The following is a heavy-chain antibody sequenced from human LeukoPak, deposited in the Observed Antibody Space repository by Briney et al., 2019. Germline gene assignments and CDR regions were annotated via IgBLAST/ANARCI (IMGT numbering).Heavy chain of an antibody. CDR1: GGSISSGGYY. CDR3: ARDRPVITIFGVVSRRDWFDP. CDR2: IYYSGST. J-gene: IGHJ5*02. V-gene: IGHV4-39*07. D-gene: IGHD3-3*01. Sequence: MSSETLSLTCTVSGGSISSGGYYWNWIRQPPGKGLEWIGSIYYSGSTYYNPSLKSRVTISVDTSKNQFSLKLSSVTAADTAVYYCARDRPVITIFGVVSRRDWFDPWGQGTLVTVSS.